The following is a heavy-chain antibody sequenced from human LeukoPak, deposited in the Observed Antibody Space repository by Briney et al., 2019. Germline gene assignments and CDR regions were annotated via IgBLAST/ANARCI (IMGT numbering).Heavy chain of an antibody. V-gene: IGHV5-51*03. D-gene: IGHD3-22*01. CDR2: IYPGDSDT. J-gene: IGHJ3*02. Sequence: GESLTISSKGSASIFTSYWIGWVRQMPGKGLEWMGIIYPGDSDTRYSPSFQGPVTISADKSISTAYLQWSSLKASDTAMYYCARPHYYDSSGYYMGAFDIWGQGTMVTVSS. CDR1: ASIFTSYW. CDR3: ARPHYYDSSGYYMGAFDI.